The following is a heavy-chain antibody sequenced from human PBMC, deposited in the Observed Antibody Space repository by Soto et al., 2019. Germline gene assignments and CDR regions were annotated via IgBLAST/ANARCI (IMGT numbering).Heavy chain of an antibody. J-gene: IGHJ2*01. D-gene: IGHD2-2*01. CDR1: GFTFSDYY. V-gene: IGHV3-11*01. CDR3: ARDIRGVHYQLLWSGGWYFDL. Sequence: QVQLVESGGGLVKPGGSLRLSCAASGFTFSDYYMSWIRQAPGKGLEWVSYISSSGSTIYYADSVKGRFTISRDNAKNSQYLQMNSLRAEDTAVYYCARDIRGVHYQLLWSGGWYFDLWGRGTLVTVSS. CDR2: ISSSGSTI.